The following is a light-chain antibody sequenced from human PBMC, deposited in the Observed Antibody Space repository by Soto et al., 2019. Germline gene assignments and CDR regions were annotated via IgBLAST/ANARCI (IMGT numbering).Light chain of an antibody. Sequence: DIQLTQSPSFLSASVEDRVTLSCRASYDISSSLAWYQQEPGKPPKLLIYDSSTLQTGVPLRFTGSGSGRKFTLNISGLQFGDFATYFCQQLSHYPYTFGQGTKLEI. CDR2: DSS. CDR1: YDISSS. V-gene: IGKV1-9*01. J-gene: IGKJ2*01. CDR3: QQLSHYPYT.